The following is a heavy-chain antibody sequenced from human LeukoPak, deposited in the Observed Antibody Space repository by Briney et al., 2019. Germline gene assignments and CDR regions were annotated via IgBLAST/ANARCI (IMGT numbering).Heavy chain of an antibody. J-gene: IGHJ1*01. CDR3: AKENYGDSTGGRFQH. CDR2: ISGSGGST. D-gene: IGHD4-17*01. V-gene: IGHV3-23*01. Sequence: GSLRLSCAASGFTFSSYAMSWVRQTPVKGLAWVSVISGSGGSTYYADSVKGRFTISRVNSKNTLYLQMNSLRAEDTALYYCAKENYGDSTGGRFQHWGQGTLVTVSS. CDR1: GFTFSSYA.